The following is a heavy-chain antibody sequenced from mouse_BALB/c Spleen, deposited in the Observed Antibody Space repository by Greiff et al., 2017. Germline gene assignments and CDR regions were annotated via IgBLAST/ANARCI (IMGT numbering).Heavy chain of an antibody. V-gene: IGHV5-6*01. CDR1: GFTFSSYG. Sequence: VQLQQSGGDLVKPGGSLKLSCAASGFTFSSYGMSWVRQTPDKRLEWVATISSGGSYTYYPDSVKGRFTISRDNAKNTLYLQMSSLKSEDTAMYYCARHRYDYDGGFAYWGQGTLVTVSA. D-gene: IGHD2-4*01. CDR2: ISSGGSYT. CDR3: ARHRYDYDGGFAY. J-gene: IGHJ3*01.